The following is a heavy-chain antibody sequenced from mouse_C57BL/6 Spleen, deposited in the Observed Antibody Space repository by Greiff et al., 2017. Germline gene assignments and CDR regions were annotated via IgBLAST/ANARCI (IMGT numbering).Heavy chain of an antibody. D-gene: IGHD2-4*01. Sequence: EVKLMESGGGLVKPGGSLKLSCAASGFTFSDYGMHWVRQAPEQGLEWVAYISSGSSTIYSADTVKGRFTLSSDNAKHTLFLQMTSLRTDDTAMDYCASGGDYDPYYYAMDYWGQGTSGTVSS. CDR1: GFTFSDYG. CDR2: ISSGSSTI. CDR3: ASGGDYDPYYYAMDY. J-gene: IGHJ4*01. V-gene: IGHV5-17*01.